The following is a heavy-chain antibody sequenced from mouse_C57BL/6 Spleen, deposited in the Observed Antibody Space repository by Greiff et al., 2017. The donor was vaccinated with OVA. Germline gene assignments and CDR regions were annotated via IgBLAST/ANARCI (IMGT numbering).Heavy chain of an antibody. CDR1: GFAFSSYA. Sequence: EVQGVESGGGLVKPGGSLKLSCAASGFAFSSYAMSWVRQTPEKRLEWVATISHGGSYTYYPDNVKGRFTLSRDNSKNTLYLQMSHLKSEDTAVYYCARGRRDGAWFAYWGQGTLVTVSA. V-gene: IGHV5-4*01. D-gene: IGHD3-3*01. J-gene: IGHJ3*01. CDR3: ARGRRDGAWFAY. CDR2: ISHGGSYT.